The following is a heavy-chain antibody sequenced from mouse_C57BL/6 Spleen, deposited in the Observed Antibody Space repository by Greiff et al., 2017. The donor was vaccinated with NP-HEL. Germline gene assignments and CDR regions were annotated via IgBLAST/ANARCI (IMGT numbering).Heavy chain of an antibody. J-gene: IGHJ4*01. CDR2: ISGGGGNT. D-gene: IGHD1-1*01. Sequence: EVMLVESGGGLVKPGGSLKLSCAASGFTFSSYTMSWVRQTPEKRLEWVATISGGGGNTYYPDSVKGRFTISRDNAKNTLYLQMSSLRSEDTALYYCARYGSSSYYAMDYWGQGTSVTVSS. V-gene: IGHV5-9*01. CDR3: ARYGSSSYYAMDY. CDR1: GFTFSSYT.